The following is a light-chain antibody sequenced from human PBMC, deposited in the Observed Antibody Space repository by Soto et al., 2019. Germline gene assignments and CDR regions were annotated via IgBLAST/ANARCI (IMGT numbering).Light chain of an antibody. J-gene: IGLJ1*01. Sequence: QSVLTKPASVSGSPGQSSTISCTGTRTDVGDYNFVSWYQQHPGKAPKLIIYEVSNRPSGVSNRFSGSKSDNAASVTISGLQDEDEADYYCCSHVRSKTDVFVTGTKVTVL. V-gene: IGLV2-14*01. CDR1: RTDVGDYNF. CDR3: CSHVRSKTDV. CDR2: EVS.